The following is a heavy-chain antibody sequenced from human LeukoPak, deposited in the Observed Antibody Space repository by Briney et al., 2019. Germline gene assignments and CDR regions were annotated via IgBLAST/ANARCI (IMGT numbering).Heavy chain of an antibody. Sequence: ASVKVSCKASGYTFTSYYMHWVRQAPGQGLEWMGIINPSGGSTSYAQKFQGRVTITADESTSTAYMELSSLRSEDTAVYYCARCSIDILTGSYYYGMNVWGQGTTVTVSS. D-gene: IGHD3-9*01. CDR2: INPSGGST. CDR3: ARCSIDILTGSYYYGMNV. V-gene: IGHV1-46*01. CDR1: GYTFTSYY. J-gene: IGHJ6*02.